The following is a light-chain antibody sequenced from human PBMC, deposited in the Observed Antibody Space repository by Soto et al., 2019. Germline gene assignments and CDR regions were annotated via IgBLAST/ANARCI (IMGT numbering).Light chain of an antibody. Sequence: QSVLTQPASVSGSPGQSLTISCTGTCSDVGGYNFVSWYQQHPGKAPKLLIYEVSNRPSGVSDRFSGSKSGNTASLTISGLQAEDEADYYCSSYSGSNSLYVFGTGTKVTVL. V-gene: IGLV2-14*01. CDR1: CSDVGGYNF. CDR2: EVS. CDR3: SSYSGSNSLYV. J-gene: IGLJ1*01.